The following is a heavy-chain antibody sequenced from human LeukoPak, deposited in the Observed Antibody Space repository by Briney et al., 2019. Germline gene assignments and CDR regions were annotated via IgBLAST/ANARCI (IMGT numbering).Heavy chain of an antibody. Sequence: ASVKVSCKASGGTFSSYAISWVRQAPGQGLEWMGRIIPTLEIANYAQKFQGRVTITADESTSTAYMELSSLRSEDTAVYYCARKRGYSGYDYGYWGQGTLVTVSS. CDR3: ARKRGYSGYDYGY. CDR2: IIPTLEIA. D-gene: IGHD5-12*01. V-gene: IGHV1-69*04. J-gene: IGHJ4*02. CDR1: GGTFSSYA.